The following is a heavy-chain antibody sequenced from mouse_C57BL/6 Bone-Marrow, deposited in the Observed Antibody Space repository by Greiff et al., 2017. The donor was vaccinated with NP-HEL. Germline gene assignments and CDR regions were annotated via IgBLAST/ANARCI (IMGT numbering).Heavy chain of an antibody. D-gene: IGHD2-3*01. CDR2: IYPGSGST. Sequence: QVQLQQSGPVLVKPGASVKMSCKASGYTFTSYWITWVKQRPGQGLEWIGDIYPGSGSTNYNEKFKSKATLTVDTSSSTAYMQLSSLTSEDSAVYYCANDGYYDDYWGQGTTLTVSS. J-gene: IGHJ2*01. CDR1: GYTFTSYW. CDR3: ANDGYYDDY. V-gene: IGHV1-55*01.